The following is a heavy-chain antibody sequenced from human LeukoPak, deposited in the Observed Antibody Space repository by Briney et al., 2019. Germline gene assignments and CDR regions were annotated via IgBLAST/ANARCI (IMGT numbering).Heavy chain of an antibody. Sequence: GGSLRLSCAASEFTFSSYSMNWVRQAPEKGLEWVSYISSSSSTIYYAGSVKGRFTISRDNAKNSLYLQMNSLRAEDTAVYYCARGSYDSSGYYLGAGARADYWGQGTLVTVSS. CDR1: EFTFSSYS. J-gene: IGHJ4*02. CDR2: ISSSSSTI. D-gene: IGHD3-22*01. V-gene: IGHV3-48*01. CDR3: ARGSYDSSGYYLGAGARADY.